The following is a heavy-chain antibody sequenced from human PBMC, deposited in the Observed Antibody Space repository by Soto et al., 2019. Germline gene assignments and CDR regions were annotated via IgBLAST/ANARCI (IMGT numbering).Heavy chain of an antibody. CDR1: GGSISGYY. CDR2: IYYSGNA. D-gene: IGHD3-9*01. CDR3: ARAQTDWSTSYFDS. J-gene: IGHJ4*02. V-gene: IGHV4-59*01. Sequence: PLEILSLTCTVSGGSISGYYWTWIRQPPGKGLEWIGYIYYSGNADYNPSLKSRVTISVDTSKNQFSLNLSSVTAADTAVYYCARAQTDWSTSYFDSWGQGTLVTVSS.